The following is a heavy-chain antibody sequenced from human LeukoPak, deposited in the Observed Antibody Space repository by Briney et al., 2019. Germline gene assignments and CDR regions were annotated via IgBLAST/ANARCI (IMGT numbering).Heavy chain of an antibody. CDR2: IRSKAYGGTT. D-gene: IGHD3-3*01. V-gene: IGHV3-49*04. Sequence: GGSLRLSCTASGFTFGDYAISWVRQAPGKGLEWVGFIRSKAYGGTTEYAASVKGRFTTSRDDSKSIAYLQMNSMKTEETAVYYCRCDFWSGYYNLDYWAREPWSPSPQ. CDR1: GFTFGDYA. CDR3: RCDFWSGYYNLDY. J-gene: IGHJ4*02.